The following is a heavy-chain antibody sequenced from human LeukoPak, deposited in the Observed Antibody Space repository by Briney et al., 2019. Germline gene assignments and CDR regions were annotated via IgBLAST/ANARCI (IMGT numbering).Heavy chain of an antibody. J-gene: IGHJ4*02. CDR3: ARDGSRDGYNWFDY. CDR2: ISSSSSYT. CDR1: GFTFSDYY. Sequence: GGSLRLSCAASGFTFSDYYMSWIRQAQGKGLEWVSFISSSSSYTNYADSVKGRFTISRANAENSLYLQMNSLRAEDTAVYYCARDGSRDGYNWFDYWGQGTLVTVSS. V-gene: IGHV3-11*05. D-gene: IGHD5-24*01.